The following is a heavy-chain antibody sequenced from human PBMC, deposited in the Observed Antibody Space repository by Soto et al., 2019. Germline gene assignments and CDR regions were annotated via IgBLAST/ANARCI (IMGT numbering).Heavy chain of an antibody. CDR3: ARDCSGGSCYPALGA. CDR1: GFAVSNTY. CDR2: IYSDGTT. Sequence: EVHLVESGGGLIQPGGSLTLSCAASGFAVSNTYMSWVRQAPGRGLEWVSFIYSDGTTCYADSVKGRFTISRDTSKNTLSLQMNSLRAEDTAVYYCARDCSGGSCYPALGAWGQGTLVTVPS. J-gene: IGHJ5*02. V-gene: IGHV3-53*01. D-gene: IGHD2-15*01.